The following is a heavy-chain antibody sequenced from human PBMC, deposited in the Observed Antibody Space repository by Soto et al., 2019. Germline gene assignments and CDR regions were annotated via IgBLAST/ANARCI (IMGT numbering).Heavy chain of an antibody. CDR1: GGSLSSSNW. V-gene: IGHV4-4*02. D-gene: IGHD3-3*01. CDR2: IYHSGST. Sequence: LSLPCAVSGGSLSSSNWWTWVRQSPGKGLEWIGEIYHSGSTNYNQSLKSRVTISVDKSKNQFSLKLTSVTAADTAVYYCARDLTIFGVVYRCGMDVWGQGTTVTVSS. CDR3: ARDLTIFGVVYRCGMDV. J-gene: IGHJ6*02.